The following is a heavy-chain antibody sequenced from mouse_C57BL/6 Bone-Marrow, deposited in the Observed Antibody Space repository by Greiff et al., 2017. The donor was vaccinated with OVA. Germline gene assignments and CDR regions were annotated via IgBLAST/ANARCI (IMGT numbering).Heavy chain of an antibody. CDR3: TTDYYGSSSHWYFDV. D-gene: IGHD1-1*01. CDR2: IDPENGDT. Sequence: EVQRVESGAELVRPGASVKLSCTASGFNIKDDYMHWVKQRPEQGLEWIGWIDPENGDTEYASKFQGKATITADTSSNTAYLQLSSLTSEDTAVYYCTTDYYGSSSHWYFDVWGTGTTVTVSS. V-gene: IGHV14-4*01. J-gene: IGHJ1*03. CDR1: GFNIKDDY.